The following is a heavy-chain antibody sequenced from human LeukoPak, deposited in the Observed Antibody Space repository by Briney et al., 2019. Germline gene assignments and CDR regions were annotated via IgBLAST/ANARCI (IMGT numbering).Heavy chain of an antibody. CDR3: AKAGSRMIVDDY. CDR2: IRYDGSNK. J-gene: IGHJ4*02. CDR1: GFTFSSYG. V-gene: IGHV3-30*02. D-gene: IGHD3-22*01. Sequence: AGGSLRLSCAASGFTFSSYGMHWVRQAPGKGLEWVAFIRYDGSNKYYADSVKGRFTISRDNSKNTLYLQMNSLRAEDTAVYYCAKAGSRMIVDDYWGQGTLVTVSS.